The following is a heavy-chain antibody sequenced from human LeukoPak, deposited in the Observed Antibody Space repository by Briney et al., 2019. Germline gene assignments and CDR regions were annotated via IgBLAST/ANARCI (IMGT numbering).Heavy chain of an antibody. CDR3: ARDGEYYDFWSGYSPYYFDY. Sequence: GGSLRLSCAASGFTFSSCAMSWVRQAPGKGLEWVSAISGSGGSTYYADSVKGRFTISRDNAKNSLYLQMNSLRAEDTAVYYCARDGEYYDFWSGYSPYYFDYWGQGTLVTVSS. J-gene: IGHJ4*02. CDR1: GFTFSSCA. V-gene: IGHV3-23*01. CDR2: ISGSGGST. D-gene: IGHD3-3*01.